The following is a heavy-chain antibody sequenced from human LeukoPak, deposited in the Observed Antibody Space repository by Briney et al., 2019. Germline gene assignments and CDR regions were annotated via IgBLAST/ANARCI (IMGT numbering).Heavy chain of an antibody. CDR1: GFTFSNYW. CDR3: ARDPYYYERGGF. D-gene: IGHD3-22*01. CDR2: IKRDGREK. Sequence: TGXSLRLSCAASGFTFSNYWMNWVRQAPGKGLEWVANIKRDGREKYYVDSVKGRFTISRDNAKNSLYLQMNSLRAEDTAVYYCARDPYYYERGGFWGQGTLVTVSS. J-gene: IGHJ4*02. V-gene: IGHV3-7*01.